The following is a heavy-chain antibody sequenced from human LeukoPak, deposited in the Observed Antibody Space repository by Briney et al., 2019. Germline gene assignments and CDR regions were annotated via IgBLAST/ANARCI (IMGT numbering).Heavy chain of an antibody. CDR1: GGSVNSGSYY. J-gene: IGHJ4*02. D-gene: IGHD1-26*01. CDR2: IYYSGST. V-gene: IGHV4-61*01. Sequence: SETLSLTCTVSGGSVNSGSYYWNWIRQPPGKGLEWIGYIYYSGSTNYNPSLKSRVTISVDTSKNRFSLKLSSVTAADTAVYYCARAAYSGSYHSDYWGQGTLVTVSS. CDR3: ARAAYSGSYHSDY.